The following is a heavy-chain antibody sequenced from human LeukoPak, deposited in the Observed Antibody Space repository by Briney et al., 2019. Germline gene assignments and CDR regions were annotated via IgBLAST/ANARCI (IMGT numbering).Heavy chain of an antibody. J-gene: IGHJ6*04. D-gene: IGHD3-10*01. V-gene: IGHV3-23*01. CDR1: GFTFSNYA. Sequence: GGSLRLSCAASGFTFSNYAMSWVRQAPGKGVEWVSAISGRGDSTYYADSVKGRFTISRDNSKNTLYLQMNGLRAEDTAVYYCAKDPRGYYYGMDVWGKGTTVTVSS. CDR3: AKDPRGYYYGMDV. CDR2: ISGRGDST.